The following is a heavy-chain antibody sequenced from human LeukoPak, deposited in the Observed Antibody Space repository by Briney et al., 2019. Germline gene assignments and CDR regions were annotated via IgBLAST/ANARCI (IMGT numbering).Heavy chain of an antibody. Sequence: ASVKVSRKASGYTFTNYGITWVRQAPGQGLEWMGWISAYNGNTNYAQKLQGRVTMTTDTSTSTAYMELRSLRSDDTAAYYCARGCSSTSCNYFDYWGQGTLVTVSS. V-gene: IGHV1-18*04. CDR1: GYTFTNYG. J-gene: IGHJ4*02. CDR2: ISAYNGNT. CDR3: ARGCSSTSCNYFDY. D-gene: IGHD2-2*01.